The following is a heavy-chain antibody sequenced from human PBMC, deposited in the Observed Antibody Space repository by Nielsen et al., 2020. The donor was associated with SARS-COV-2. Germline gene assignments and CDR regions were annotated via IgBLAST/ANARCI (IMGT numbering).Heavy chain of an antibody. Sequence: GESLKISCAASGFAFSSYVVHWVRQAPGKGLEWAALISYGGSTENYADAVKGRFTISRDNSKNTLYLQMNSLRVEDTAVYYCARASDDYGDDNGDYFDYWGQGTLVTVSS. CDR1: GFAFSSYV. J-gene: IGHJ4*02. D-gene: IGHD4-17*01. CDR2: ISYGGSTE. V-gene: IGHV3-30-3*01. CDR3: ARASDDYGDDNGDYFDY.